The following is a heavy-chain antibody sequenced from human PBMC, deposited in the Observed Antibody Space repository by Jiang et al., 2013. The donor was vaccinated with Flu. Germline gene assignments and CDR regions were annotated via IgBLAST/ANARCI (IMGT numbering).Heavy chain of an antibody. V-gene: IGHV3-23*01. CDR2: ITYSDGST. D-gene: IGHD3-22*01. CDR1: GFTFSSYG. Sequence: VQLLESGGGLVQPGGSLRLSCAASGFTFSSYGMNWVRQAPGKGLEWVSGITYSDGSTHYADSVKGRFTISRDNSKNTLYLQMNSLRAEDTAVYFCARGPFRHSYESSGFDQWGQGTLVTVSS. J-gene: IGHJ4*02. CDR3: ARGPFRHSYESSGFDQ.